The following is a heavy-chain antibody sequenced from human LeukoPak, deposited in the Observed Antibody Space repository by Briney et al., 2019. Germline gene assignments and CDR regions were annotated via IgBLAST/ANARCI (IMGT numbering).Heavy chain of an antibody. CDR2: IYYDASNQ. D-gene: IGHD3-16*01. CDR3: VRDLGSERTFDF. V-gene: IGHV3-33*01. J-gene: IGHJ4*02. CDR1: GFTFKNFG. Sequence: GGSLRPSCTASGFTFKNFGMHWVRQAPGKGLEWVAVIYYDASNQFYAASVRGRFTISRDNSKNTLYLEMNSLRVEDTAVYYCVRDLGSERTFDFWGQGVLVTVSS.